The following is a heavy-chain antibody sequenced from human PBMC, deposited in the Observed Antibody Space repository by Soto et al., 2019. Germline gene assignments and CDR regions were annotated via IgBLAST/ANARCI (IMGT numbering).Heavy chain of an antibody. CDR1: GLTFSSYA. CDR2: ISGSGGST. V-gene: IGHV3-23*01. Sequence: GGSLRRSCAASGLTFSSYAMIWVRQAPGKGLEWVSAISGSGGSTYYADSVKGRFTISRDNSKNTLYLQMNSLRAEDTAVYYCAKALDYDSSGLFDHWGQGTLVTVSS. D-gene: IGHD3-22*01. CDR3: AKALDYDSSGLFDH. J-gene: IGHJ4*02.